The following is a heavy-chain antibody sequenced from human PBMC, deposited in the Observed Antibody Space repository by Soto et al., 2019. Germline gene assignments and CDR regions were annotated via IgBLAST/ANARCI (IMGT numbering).Heavy chain of an antibody. Sequence: EVQLAESGGGLDQPGGSLRLSCAASGFTLSGYAMDWVRQAPGKGLEYVSGISSNGVGTYYANSVQGRFTISRDNSKNTVYLQMGSVSPEDMALYYCARRARPDFYYMDVWGKGTTVTVSS. CDR2: ISSNGVGT. D-gene: IGHD6-6*01. CDR3: ARRARPDFYYMDV. CDR1: GFTLSGYA. V-gene: IGHV3-64*01. J-gene: IGHJ6*03.